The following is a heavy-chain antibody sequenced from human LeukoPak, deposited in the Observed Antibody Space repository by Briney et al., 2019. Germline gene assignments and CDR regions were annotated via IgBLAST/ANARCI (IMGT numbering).Heavy chain of an antibody. J-gene: IGHJ2*01. CDR3: ARVQTYYDFWSGYYRAWYFDL. CDR2: INWNGGST. Sequence: GGSLRLSCAASGFTFDDYGMSWVRQAPGKGLEWFSGINWNGGSTGYADSVKGRFTISRDNAKNSLYLQMNSLRAEDTALYYCARVQTYYDFWSGYYRAWYFDLWGRGTLVTVSS. CDR1: GFTFDDYG. D-gene: IGHD3-3*01. V-gene: IGHV3-20*04.